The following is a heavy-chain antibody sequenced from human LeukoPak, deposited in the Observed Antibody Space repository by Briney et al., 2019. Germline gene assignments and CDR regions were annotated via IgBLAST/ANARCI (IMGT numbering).Heavy chain of an antibody. D-gene: IGHD3-16*01. J-gene: IGHJ4*02. CDR3: ARSRGPNTFGGVHDY. CDR2: ISGSGGST. CDR1: GFTFSSYA. Sequence: GGSLRLSCAASGFTFSSYAMSWVRQAPGKGLEWVSAISGSGGSTYYAGSVKGRFTISRDNSKNTLYLQMNSLRAEDTAVYYCARSRGPNTFGGVHDYWGQGTLVTVSS. V-gene: IGHV3-23*01.